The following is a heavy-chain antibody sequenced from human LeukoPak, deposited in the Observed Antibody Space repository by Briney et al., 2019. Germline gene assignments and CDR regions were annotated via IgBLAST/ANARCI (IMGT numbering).Heavy chain of an antibody. CDR2: IYPDDSDT. CDR1: GYSFTSYW. Sequence: GESLKIPCKGSGYSFTSYWIGWVRQMPGKGLEWMGIIYPDDSDTRYSPSFQGQVTISADKSISTAYLQWSSLKASDTAMYYCARGHLYDYSSTSYYFDYWGQGTLVTVSS. J-gene: IGHJ4*02. CDR3: ARGHLYDYSSTSYYFDY. V-gene: IGHV5-51*01. D-gene: IGHD6-13*01.